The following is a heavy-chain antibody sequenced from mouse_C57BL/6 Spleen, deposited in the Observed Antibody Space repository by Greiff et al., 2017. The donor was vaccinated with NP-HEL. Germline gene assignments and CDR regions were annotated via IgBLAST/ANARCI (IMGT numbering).Heavy chain of an antibody. V-gene: IGHV1-50*01. D-gene: IGHD1-1*01. Sequence: QVQLQQPGAELVKPGASVKLSCKASGYTFTSYWMQWVKQRPGQGLEWIGEIDPSDSYTNYNQKFKGKATLTVDTSSSTAYMQLSSLTSEDSAVYYCARRGATVVANYAMDYWGQGTSVTVSS. CDR2: IDPSDSYT. CDR3: ARRGATVVANYAMDY. J-gene: IGHJ4*01. CDR1: GYTFTSYW.